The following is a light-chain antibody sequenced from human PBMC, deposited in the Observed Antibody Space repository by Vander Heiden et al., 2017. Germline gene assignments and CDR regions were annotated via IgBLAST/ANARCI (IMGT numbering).Light chain of an antibody. CDR2: DVS. CDR3: CSYAGSYCYV. V-gene: IGLV2-11*01. J-gene: IGLJ1*01. Sequence: QSALTQPRSVSGSPRQSVTISCTGTSSDVGGYNYVSWYQQHPGKAPKLMIYDVSKRPSGVPDRFSGSKSGNTASLTISGLQAEDEADYYCCSYAGSYCYVFGTGTKVTVL. CDR1: SSDVGGYNY.